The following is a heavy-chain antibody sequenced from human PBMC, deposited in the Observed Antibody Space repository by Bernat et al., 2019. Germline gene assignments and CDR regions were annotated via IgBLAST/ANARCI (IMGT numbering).Heavy chain of an antibody. D-gene: IGHD4-11*01. J-gene: IGHJ4*02. V-gene: IGHV1-46*01. CDR2: INPSGRST. CDR3: ARDPEDDYPAYYCDY. Sequence: QVQLVQSGAEVKKPGASVKVSCKASGYTFTSYYMHWVRQAPGQGLEWMGIINPSGRSTSYAQKFQGRVTMTRDTSTSTVYMELSSLRSEDTAVYYCARDPEDDYPAYYCDYWGQGTLVTVSS. CDR1: GYTFTSYY.